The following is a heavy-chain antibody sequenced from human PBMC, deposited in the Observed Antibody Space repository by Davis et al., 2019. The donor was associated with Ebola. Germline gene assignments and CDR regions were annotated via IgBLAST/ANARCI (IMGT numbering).Heavy chain of an antibody. CDR3: AKDRYSGAYTVPYH. CDR2: ISYDGSNQ. Sequence: GESLKISCAASGFTFSSYAMHWVRQAPGKGLEWVAIISYDGSNQYYAVSVEGRFPISRDNSKNTLYLQMNSLRAEDTAIYYCAKDRYSGAYTVPYHWGQGTLVTVSS. V-gene: IGHV3-30*04. D-gene: IGHD5-18*01. J-gene: IGHJ5*02. CDR1: GFTFSSYA.